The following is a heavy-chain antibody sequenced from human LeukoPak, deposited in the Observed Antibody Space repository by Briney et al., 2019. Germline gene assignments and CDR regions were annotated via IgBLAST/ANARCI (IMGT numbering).Heavy chain of an antibody. V-gene: IGHV4-39*07. J-gene: IGHJ6*02. CDR2: IYYSGST. D-gene: IGHD3-9*01. CDR3: ARESPYYDILTGYYNYYYYGMDV. Sequence: PSETLSLTCTVSGGSISSSSYYWGCIRQPPGKGLEWIGSIYYSGSTYYNPSLKSRVTISVDTSKNQFSLKLSSVTAADTAVYYCARESPYYDILTGYYNYYYYGMDVWGQGTTVTVSS. CDR1: GGSISSSSYY.